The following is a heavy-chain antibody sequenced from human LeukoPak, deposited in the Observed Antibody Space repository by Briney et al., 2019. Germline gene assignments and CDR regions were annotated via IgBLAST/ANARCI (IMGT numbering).Heavy chain of an antibody. D-gene: IGHD2-15*01. J-gene: IGHJ4*02. CDR2: ISYDGSNK. Sequence: GGSPRLSCAASGFNFSSYGMHWVRQAPGKGLEWVAVISYDGSNKYYADSVKGRFTISRDNSKNTLYLQMNSLRAEDTAVYYCANPYCSGGSCTDYWGQGTLVTVSS. V-gene: IGHV3-30*18. CDR1: GFNFSSYG. CDR3: ANPYCSGGSCTDY.